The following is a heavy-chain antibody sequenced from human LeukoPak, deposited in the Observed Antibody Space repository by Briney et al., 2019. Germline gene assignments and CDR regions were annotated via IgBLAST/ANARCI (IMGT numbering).Heavy chain of an antibody. CDR3: ARAQYLTAPAGTFANS. CDR2: INPNSGGT. CDR1: GYTFTGYY. V-gene: IGHV1-2*02. D-gene: IGHD6-13*01. Sequence: ASVKVSCKASGYTFTGYYMHWVRQAPGQGLEWMGWINPNSGGTNYAQKFQGRVTMTRDTSISTAYLQLNSLTSDDAAMYYCARAQYLTAPAGTFANSWGQGTLVTVSS. J-gene: IGHJ4*02.